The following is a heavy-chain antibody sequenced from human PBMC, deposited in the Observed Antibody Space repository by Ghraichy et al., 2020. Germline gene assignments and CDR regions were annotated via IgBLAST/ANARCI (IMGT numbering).Heavy chain of an antibody. Sequence: SETLSLTCTVSGGSISDYHWSWIRQPPGKAPQWIGYILNSGTTKYDPSLNSRLTVSVDTSHNQFSLRLTSVTAADTAVYYCAITSKYVDQWGQGTLVTVSS. CDR1: GGSISDYH. V-gene: IGHV4-59*01. CDR2: ILNSGTT. CDR3: AITSKYVDQ. J-gene: IGHJ4*02. D-gene: IGHD4-11*01.